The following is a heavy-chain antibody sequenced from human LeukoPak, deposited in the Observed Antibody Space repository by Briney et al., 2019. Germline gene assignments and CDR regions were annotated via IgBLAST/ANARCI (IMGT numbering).Heavy chain of an antibody. D-gene: IGHD3-10*01. CDR3: ARVGGSGSYYPYYYYMDV. V-gene: IGHV4-61*02. CDR2: IYTSGST. Sequence: SETLSLTCTVPGGSISSGSYYWSWIRQPAGKGLEWIGRIYTSGSTNYNPSLKSRVTISVDTSKNQFSLKLSSVTAADTAVYYCARVGGSGSYYPYYYYMDVWGKGTTVTISS. CDR1: GGSISSGSYY. J-gene: IGHJ6*03.